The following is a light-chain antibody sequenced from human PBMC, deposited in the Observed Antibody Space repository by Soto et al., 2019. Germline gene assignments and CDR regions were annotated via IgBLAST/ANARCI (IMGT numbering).Light chain of an antibody. CDR1: SSDVGAYNY. V-gene: IGLV2-14*01. CDR3: FSHRGGDSHV. Sequence: QSALTQPASVSGSPGQSITISCTGTSSDVGAYNYVSWYQQYPGKAPKLMIYGVTNRPSGVSNRFSGSKTGNTASLIISGLQAEDEADYYCFSHRGGDSHVFGTGTKVTVL. CDR2: GVT. J-gene: IGLJ1*01.